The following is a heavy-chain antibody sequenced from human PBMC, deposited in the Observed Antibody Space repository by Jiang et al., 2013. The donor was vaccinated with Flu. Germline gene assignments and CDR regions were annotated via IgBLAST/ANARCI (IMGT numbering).Heavy chain of an antibody. CDR2: IYYSGST. CDR1: GGSISSYY. CDR3: ARVYYDILTGYYETYGMDV. Sequence: LLKPSETLSLTCTVSGGSISSYYWSWIRQPPGKGLEWIGYIYYSGSTNYNPSLKSRVTISVDTSKSQFSLKLSSVTAADTAVYYCARVYYDILTGYYETYGMDVWGKGTTVTVSS. J-gene: IGHJ6*04. V-gene: IGHV4-59*01. D-gene: IGHD3-9*01.